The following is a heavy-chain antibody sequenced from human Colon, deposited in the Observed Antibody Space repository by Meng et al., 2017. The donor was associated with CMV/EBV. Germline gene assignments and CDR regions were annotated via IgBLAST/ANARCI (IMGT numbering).Heavy chain of an antibody. CDR3: VIGDDSDF. Sequence: LRFACIASGFTFSNYAMHWVRQSPGKGLEWVAVISFDGSNRYYADSLKGRFTISRDNSRNTLYLQMNSLTAEDTAVYYCVIGDDSDFWGQGTLVTVSS. D-gene: IGHD3-16*01. V-gene: IGHV3-30-3*01. CDR1: GFTFSNYA. CDR2: ISFDGSNR. J-gene: IGHJ4*02.